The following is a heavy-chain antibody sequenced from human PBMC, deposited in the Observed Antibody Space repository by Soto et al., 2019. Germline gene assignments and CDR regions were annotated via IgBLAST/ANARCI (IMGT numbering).Heavy chain of an antibody. J-gene: IGHJ6*03. CDR1: GFTFSNAW. D-gene: IGHD3-10*01. Sequence: GSLRLSCAASGFTFSNAWMSWVRQAPGKGLEWVGRIKSKTDGGTTDYAAPVKGRFTISRDDSKNTLYLQMNSLKTEDTAVYYCTTEREIYYYGSGSHATAYYYYYYMDVWGKGTTVTVSS. CDR2: IKSKTDGGTT. V-gene: IGHV3-15*01. CDR3: TTEREIYYYGSGSHATAYYYYYYMDV.